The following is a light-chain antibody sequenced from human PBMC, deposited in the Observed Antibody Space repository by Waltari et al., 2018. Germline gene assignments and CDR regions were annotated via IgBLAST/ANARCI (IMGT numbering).Light chain of an antibody. V-gene: IGLV2-8*01. CDR1: SGAVGFYNS. CDR3: SSYAGTTSV. Sequence: QSALTQPPSASGSPGQSVTISCTGTSGAVGFYNSVSWYQPHPGKAPKLMIYEVNKRPSGVPDRFSGSKSGNTASLTVSGLQAEDEADYYCSSYAGTTSVFGTGTKVTVL. J-gene: IGLJ1*01. CDR2: EVN.